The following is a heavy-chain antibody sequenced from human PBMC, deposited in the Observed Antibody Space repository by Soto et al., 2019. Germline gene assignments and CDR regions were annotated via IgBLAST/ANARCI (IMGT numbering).Heavy chain of an antibody. CDR3: ATQIGLHGVSRYFDY. V-gene: IGHV1-46*01. Sequence: ASVKVSCKASGYTFTSYYMHWVRQAPGQGLEWMGIINPSGGSTSYAQKFQGRVTMTRDKSIGTAYLQWSGLKASDTAMYYCATQIGLHGVSRYFDYWGQGTLVTVSS. J-gene: IGHJ4*02. D-gene: IGHD3-9*01. CDR1: GYTFTSYY. CDR2: INPSGGST.